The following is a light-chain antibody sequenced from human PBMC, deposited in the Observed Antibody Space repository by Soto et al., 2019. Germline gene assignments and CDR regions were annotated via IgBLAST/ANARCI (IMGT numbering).Light chain of an antibody. J-gene: IGKJ1*01. Sequence: EIVLTHSPGTLSFSQGETASLSFRASQSVSSRYLAWYQQKSGQAPRLLIYATSSRATDIPDRFIGYGSGTDFTLTISGLEPEDFAVYYCQQYGSSLSTFGQGTKVDIK. CDR1: QSVSSRY. CDR3: QQYGSSLST. V-gene: IGKV3-20*01. CDR2: ATS.